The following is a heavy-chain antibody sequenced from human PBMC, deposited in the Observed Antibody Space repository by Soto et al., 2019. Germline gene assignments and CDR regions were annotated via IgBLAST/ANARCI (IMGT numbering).Heavy chain of an antibody. CDR2: IIPIVGTT. J-gene: IGHJ4*02. D-gene: IGHD6-13*01. V-gene: IGHV1-69*05. Sequence: ASVKVSCKASGGTFSSYAISWVRQAPGQGLEWMGGIIPIVGTTNYAQKFQGRVTMARDTSTSTVYMELSSLRSEDTAMYYCARDLAAGDFWXQGTLVTVSS. CDR3: ARDLAAGDF. CDR1: GGTFSSYA.